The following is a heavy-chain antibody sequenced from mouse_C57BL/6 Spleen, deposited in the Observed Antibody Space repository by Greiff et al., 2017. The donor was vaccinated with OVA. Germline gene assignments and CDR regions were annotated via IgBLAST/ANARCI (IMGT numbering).Heavy chain of an antibody. V-gene: IGHV1-66*01. Sequence: QVQLQQSGPELVKPGASVKISCKASGYSFTSYYIHWVKQRPGQGLEWIGWIYPGSGNTKYNEKFKGKATLTADTSSSTAYMQLSSLTSEDSAVYYCARSPTTVVHYFDYWGQGTTLTVSS. CDR3: ARSPTTVVHYFDY. J-gene: IGHJ2*01. CDR1: GYSFTSYY. CDR2: IYPGSGNT. D-gene: IGHD1-1*01.